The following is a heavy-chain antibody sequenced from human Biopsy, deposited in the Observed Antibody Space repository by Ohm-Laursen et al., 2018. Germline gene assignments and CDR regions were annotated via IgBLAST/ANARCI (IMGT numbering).Heavy chain of an antibody. J-gene: IGHJ4*02. V-gene: IGHV4-59*07. D-gene: IGHD7-27*01. CDR2: IYYTGHT. CDR1: GGSIKRYY. CDR3: ARLTGDPSY. Sequence: SDTLSLTWPVSGGSIKRYYWNWIRQSPGKGLERIGFIYYTGHTNYNPSLKSRATISVDTSKNQFSLKVISVTAADTAVYYCARLTGDPSYWGQGILVTVSS.